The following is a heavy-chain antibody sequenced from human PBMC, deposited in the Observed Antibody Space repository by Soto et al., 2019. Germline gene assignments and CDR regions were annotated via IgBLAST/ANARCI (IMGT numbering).Heavy chain of an antibody. Sequence: QVQLVQSGAEVKKPGSLVKVSCKASGGTFSSYAISWVRQAPGQGLEWMGGIIPIFGTANYAQKFQGRVTITADESTSTAYMELSSLRSEDTAVYYCAREPYYDMLTGQDYYYYCGMDVWGQGTTVTVSS. CDR1: GGTFSSYA. V-gene: IGHV1-69*01. CDR3: AREPYYDMLTGQDYYYYCGMDV. J-gene: IGHJ6*02. CDR2: IIPIFGTA. D-gene: IGHD3-9*01.